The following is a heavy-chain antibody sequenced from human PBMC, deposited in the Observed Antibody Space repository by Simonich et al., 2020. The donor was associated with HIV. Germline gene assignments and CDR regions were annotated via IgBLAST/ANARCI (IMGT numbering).Heavy chain of an antibody. CDR2: ISADNGNT. CDR1: GYTFTSYG. Sequence: QVQLLQSGAEVKKPGASVKVSCKASGYTFTSYGISWVRQAPVQGLEWMGWISADNGNTNYVQKLQGRVTMTTDTSTSTAYMELRSLRSDDTAVYYCARDDRYGDYVDYWGQGTLVTVSS. J-gene: IGHJ4*02. V-gene: IGHV1-18*01. D-gene: IGHD3-16*02. CDR3: ARDDRYGDYVDY.